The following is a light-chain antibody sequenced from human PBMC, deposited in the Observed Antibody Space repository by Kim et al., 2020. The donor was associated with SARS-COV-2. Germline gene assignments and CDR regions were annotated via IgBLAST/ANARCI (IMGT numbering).Light chain of an antibody. Sequence: GQSITISCTGTSSDVGDYDYVSWYQQHPGTAPKLMIYDVSERPSGVSYRFSGSKSGNTASLTISRLRAEDEADYYCSSYTSSSTWVFGGGTQLTVL. CDR1: SSDVGDYDY. V-gene: IGLV2-14*03. CDR2: DVS. CDR3: SSYTSSSTWV. J-gene: IGLJ3*02.